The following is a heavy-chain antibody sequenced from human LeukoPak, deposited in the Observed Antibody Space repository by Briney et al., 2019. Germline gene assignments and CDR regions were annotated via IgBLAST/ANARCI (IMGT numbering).Heavy chain of an antibody. CDR2: INSDGSST. D-gene: IGHD2-15*01. CDR1: GFTFNIYW. V-gene: IGHV3-74*01. J-gene: IGHJ4*02. CDR3: VRGYCSGGSCYLVDY. Sequence: GGSLRLSCAASGFTFNIYWMHWVRQAPGKGLVWVSRINSDGSSTSYADSVKGRFTISRDNAKNTLYLQMNSLRAADTAVYYCVRGYCSGGSCYLVDYWGQGTLVTVSS.